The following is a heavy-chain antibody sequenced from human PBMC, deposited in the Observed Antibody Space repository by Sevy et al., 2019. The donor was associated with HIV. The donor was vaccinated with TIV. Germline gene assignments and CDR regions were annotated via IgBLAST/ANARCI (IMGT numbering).Heavy chain of an antibody. CDR3: ARDWSHGITIFGVVTNYYYGMDV. D-gene: IGHD3-3*01. CDR1: GFTFSSYS. Sequence: GGSLRLSCAASGFTFSSYSMNWVRQAPGKGLEWVSSISSSSSYKYYADSVKGRFTISRDNAKNSLYLQMNSLRAEDTAVYYCARDWSHGITIFGVVTNYYYGMDVWGQGTTVTVSS. J-gene: IGHJ6*02. V-gene: IGHV3-21*01. CDR2: ISSSSSYK.